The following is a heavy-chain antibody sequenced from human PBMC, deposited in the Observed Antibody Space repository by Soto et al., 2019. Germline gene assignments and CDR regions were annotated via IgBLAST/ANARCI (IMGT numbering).Heavy chain of an antibody. CDR2: ISSSSSYI. J-gene: IGHJ4*02. Sequence: GGSLRLSCAASGFTFSSYSMNWVRQAPGKGLEWVSSISSSSSYIYYADSVKGRFTISRDNAKNSLYLQMNSLRAEDTAVCYCARMIYDSSGYYYAPFDYWGQGTLVTVSS. CDR1: GFTFSSYS. CDR3: ARMIYDSSGYYYAPFDY. V-gene: IGHV3-21*01. D-gene: IGHD3-22*01.